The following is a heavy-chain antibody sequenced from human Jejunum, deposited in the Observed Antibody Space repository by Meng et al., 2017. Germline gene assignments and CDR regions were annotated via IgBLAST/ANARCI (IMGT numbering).Heavy chain of an antibody. CDR3: TRSHYFDY. V-gene: IGHV1-2*02. CDR1: GYTFTGQY. CDR2: VNPSNGDT. J-gene: IGHJ4*02. Sequence: LVQSGAEVQKPGASVKVSCKASGYTFTGQYIHWVRQAPGEGLDWMGWVNPSNGDTKYAQKFQGRVAMTTDTSINTVYMELNSLTSDDTVLYYCTRSHYFDYWGQGTLVTVSS.